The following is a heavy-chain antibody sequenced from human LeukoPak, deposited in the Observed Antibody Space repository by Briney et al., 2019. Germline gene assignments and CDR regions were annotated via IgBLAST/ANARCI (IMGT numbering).Heavy chain of an antibody. Sequence: GASVKVSCKASGYTFTGYYMHWVRQAPGQGLEWMGRINPNSGGTNYAQKFQGRVTMTRDTSISTAYMELSRLRSDDTAVYYCARAYYYDSSGYYYVYAFDIWGQGTMVTVSS. J-gene: IGHJ3*02. CDR2: INPNSGGT. CDR1: GYTFTGYY. V-gene: IGHV1-2*06. CDR3: ARAYYYDSSGYYYVYAFDI. D-gene: IGHD3-22*01.